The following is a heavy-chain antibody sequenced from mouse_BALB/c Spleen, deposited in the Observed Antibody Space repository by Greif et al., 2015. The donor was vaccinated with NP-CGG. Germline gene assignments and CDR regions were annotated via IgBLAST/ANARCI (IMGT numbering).Heavy chain of an antibody. CDR2: IDPANGNT. Sequence: EVQLQQSGAELVKPGASVKLSCTASGFNIKDTYMHWVKQRPEQGLEWIGRIDPANGNTKYDPKFQGKATITADTSPNTAYLQLSSLTSEDTAVYYCASPSTMITTPWFAYWGQGTLVTVSA. J-gene: IGHJ3*01. D-gene: IGHD2-4*01. CDR3: ASPSTMITTPWFAY. CDR1: GFNIKDTY. V-gene: IGHV14-3*02.